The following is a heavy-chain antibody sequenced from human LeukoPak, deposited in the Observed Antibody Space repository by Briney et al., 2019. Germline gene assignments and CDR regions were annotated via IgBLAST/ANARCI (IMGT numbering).Heavy chain of an antibody. CDR3: AKDGLSRASCSGDCPFDN. J-gene: IGHJ4*02. CDR2: ISGSSYTT. CDR1: GFIFSNYA. V-gene: IGHV3-23*01. D-gene: IGHD2-21*02. Sequence: TGGSLRLSCAASGFIFSNYAMGWVRLAPGKGLEWVSSISGSSYTTYYADSVKGRFTISRDNSKNTLYLQMNSLRAEDTAVYYCAKDGLSRASCSGDCPFDNWGQGTLVTVSS.